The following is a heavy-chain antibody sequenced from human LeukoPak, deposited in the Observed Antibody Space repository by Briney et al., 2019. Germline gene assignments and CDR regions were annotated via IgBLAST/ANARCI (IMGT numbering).Heavy chain of an antibody. J-gene: IGHJ4*02. Sequence: GGSLRLSCAASGFTFSSYAMSWVRQAPGKGLEWVSVISGSGGSTYYADSVKGRFTISRDNSKNTLYLQMNSLRAEDTAVYYCAKNLEYSSSSYFDYWGQGTLVTVSS. V-gene: IGHV3-23*01. CDR3: AKNLEYSSSSYFDY. CDR2: ISGSGGST. D-gene: IGHD6-6*01. CDR1: GFTFSSYA.